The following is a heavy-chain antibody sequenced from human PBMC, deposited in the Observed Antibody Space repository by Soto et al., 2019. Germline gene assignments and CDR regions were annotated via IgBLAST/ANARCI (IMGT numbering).Heavy chain of an antibody. V-gene: IGHV4-4*02. CDR3: AREGRLHWFES. CDR2: IKHTGDA. CDR1: GDSIKTETW. J-gene: IGHJ5*01. Sequence: QVHLQESGPGLAKPSETLSLTCAVSGDSIKTETWWSWLRQLPGTGLEWIGEIKHTGDANANPALRSRVSMSVDRTKNQFFLNLRSVSAADTAVYFCAREGRLHWFESWGQGTLVTVSS.